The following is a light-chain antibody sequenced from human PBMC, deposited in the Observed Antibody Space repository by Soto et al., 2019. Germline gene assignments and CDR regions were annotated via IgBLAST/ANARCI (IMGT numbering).Light chain of an antibody. Sequence: QSVLTQPPSVSGAPGQRVTISCTGSSSNVGAGYDVHWYQQLPGTAPKLLIYGNSNRPSGVPDRVSGSKSGTSASLAITWLQSEDEADYYCQSYDSSLSEVFGTGTKLTVL. J-gene: IGLJ1*01. CDR3: QSYDSSLSEV. V-gene: IGLV1-40*01. CDR2: GNS. CDR1: SSNVGAGYD.